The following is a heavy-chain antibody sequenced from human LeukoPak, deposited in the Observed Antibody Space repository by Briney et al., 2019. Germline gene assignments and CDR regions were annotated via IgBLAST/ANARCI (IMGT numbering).Heavy chain of an antibody. D-gene: IGHD6-13*01. Sequence: PSETLSPTCTVSGGSISSYYWSWIRQPPGKGLEWMGYIYYSGSTNYNPALKNRVTISVDTSKNQFSLKLSSVTAADTAVYYCARGDSSPWYFDLWGRGTLVTVSS. J-gene: IGHJ2*01. CDR3: ARGDSSPWYFDL. CDR2: IYYSGST. CDR1: GGSISSYY. V-gene: IGHV4-59*01.